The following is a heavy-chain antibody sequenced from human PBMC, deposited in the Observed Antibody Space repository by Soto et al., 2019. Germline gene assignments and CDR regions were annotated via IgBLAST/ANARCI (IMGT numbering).Heavy chain of an antibody. J-gene: IGHJ4*02. Sequence: NPSETLSLTCAVYGGSFSGYYWSWIRQPPGKGLEWIGEINHSGSTNYNPSLKSRVTISVDTSKNQFSLKLSSVTAADTAVYYCARIAYSNYGTRPPGYWGQGTLVTVSS. CDR2: INHSGST. CDR1: GGSFSGYY. V-gene: IGHV4-34*01. CDR3: ARIAYSNYGTRPPGY. D-gene: IGHD4-4*01.